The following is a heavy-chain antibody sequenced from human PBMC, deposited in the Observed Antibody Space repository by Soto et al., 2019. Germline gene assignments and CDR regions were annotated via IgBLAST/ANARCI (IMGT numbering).Heavy chain of an antibody. CDR3: GRGRSGQIVIFY. D-gene: IGHD3-3*02. CDR1: GYTFTGHY. V-gene: IGHV1-2*02. J-gene: IGHJ4*02. Sequence: ASVKVSCKTSGYTFTGHYIHWVRQAPQQGPEWMGEIGPESGATRYAQKFRGRVTMTMDTSITTVYMELKNLSPDDTAVYYCGRGRSGQIVIFYWGQGNTVTVSS. CDR2: IGPESGAT.